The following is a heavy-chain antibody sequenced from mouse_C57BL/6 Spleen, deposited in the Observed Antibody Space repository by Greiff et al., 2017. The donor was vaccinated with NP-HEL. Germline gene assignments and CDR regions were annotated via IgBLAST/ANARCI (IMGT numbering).Heavy chain of an antibody. CDR1: GYTFTSYW. J-gene: IGHJ3*01. Sequence: QVQLQRPGAELVKPGASVKMSCKASGYTFTSYWITWVKQRPGQGLEWIGDIYPGSGSTNYNEKFKSKATLTVDTSSSTAYMQLSSLTSEDSAVYYCARWGYGNYGTWFAYWGQGTLVTVSA. CDR2: IYPGSGST. V-gene: IGHV1-55*01. D-gene: IGHD2-1*01. CDR3: ARWGYGNYGTWFAY.